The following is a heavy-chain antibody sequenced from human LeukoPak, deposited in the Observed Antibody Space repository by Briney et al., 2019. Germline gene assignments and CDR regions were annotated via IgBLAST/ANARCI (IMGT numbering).Heavy chain of an antibody. CDR2: IYYSGST. V-gene: IGHV4-39*07. Sequence: PSETLSLTCTVSGGSISSSSYYWGWIRQPPGKGLEWIGSIYYSGSTYYNPSLKSRVTISVDTSKNQFSLKLSSVTAADTAVYYCAKDDRHIVMVVAAYPDNWGQGTLITVSS. J-gene: IGHJ4*02. CDR1: GGSISSSSYY. CDR3: AKDDRHIVMVVAAYPDN. D-gene: IGHD2-15*01.